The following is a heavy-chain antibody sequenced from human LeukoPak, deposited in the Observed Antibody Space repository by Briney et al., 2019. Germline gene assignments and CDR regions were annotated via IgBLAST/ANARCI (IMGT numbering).Heavy chain of an antibody. CDR1: GGSFSGYY. CDR3: ARADSSSWYRSTFDD. CDR2: INHSGST. V-gene: IGHV4-34*01. J-gene: IGHJ4*02. Sequence: PSETLSLTCAVYGGSFSGYYWSWIRQPPGKGLEWIGEINHSGSTNYNPSLKSRVTISVDTSKNQFSLKLSSVTAADTAVYYCARADSSSWYRSTFDDWGQGTLVTVSS. D-gene: IGHD6-13*01.